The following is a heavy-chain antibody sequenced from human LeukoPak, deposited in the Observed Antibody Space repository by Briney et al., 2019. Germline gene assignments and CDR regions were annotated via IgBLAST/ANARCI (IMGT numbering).Heavy chain of an antibody. CDR2: IRSKVNNYAT. Sequence: PGGSLKLSCAASGFTFSGSTMHWVRQASGKGLEWVGRIRSKVNNYATAYGASVKGRFTISRDDSTNTAYLQMNSLKTEDTAVYYCTTSLSEQWLVTAWGQGTLVTVSS. J-gene: IGHJ1*01. D-gene: IGHD6-19*01. V-gene: IGHV3-73*01. CDR3: TTSLSEQWLVTA. CDR1: GFTFSGST.